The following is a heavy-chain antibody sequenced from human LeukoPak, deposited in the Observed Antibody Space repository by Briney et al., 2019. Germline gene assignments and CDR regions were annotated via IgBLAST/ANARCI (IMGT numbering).Heavy chain of an antibody. CDR1: GYTFTSYG. CDR3: ARKMCYYDSSGFDY. V-gene: IGHV1-18*01. Sequence: ASVKVSCKASGYTFTSYGISWVRQAPGQGLEWMGWISAYNGNTNYAQKLQGRVTMTTDTSTSTAYMELRSLRSDDTAVYYCARKMCYYDSSGFDYWGQGTMVTVSS. D-gene: IGHD3-22*01. CDR2: ISAYNGNT. J-gene: IGHJ4*02.